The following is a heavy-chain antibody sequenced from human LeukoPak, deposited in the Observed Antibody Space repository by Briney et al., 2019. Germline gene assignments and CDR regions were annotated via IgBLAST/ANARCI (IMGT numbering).Heavy chain of an antibody. CDR3: ARDGLTTVTTKVWFDP. D-gene: IGHD4-17*01. J-gene: IGHJ5*02. CDR1: GYTFTGYY. V-gene: IGHV1-2*02. CDR2: INPNSGGT. Sequence: GASVKVSCKASGYTFTGYYMHWVRQAPGQGLEWMGWINPNSGGTNYAQKLQGRVTMTRDTPISTAYMELSRLRSDDTAVYYCARDGLTTVTTKVWFDPWGQGTLVTVSS.